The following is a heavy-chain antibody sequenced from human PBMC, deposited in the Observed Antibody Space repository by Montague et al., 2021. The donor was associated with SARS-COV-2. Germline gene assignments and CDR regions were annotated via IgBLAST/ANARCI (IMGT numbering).Heavy chain of an antibody. CDR3: ARGGLGNRGLDY. CDR2: TYLSGFT. J-gene: IGHJ4*02. CDR1: DVSLSSSTW. V-gene: IGHV4-4*02. Sequence: SETLSLTCVVSDVSLSSSTWWSWVRQSPGRGLEWVGETYLSGFTQYNPSVKSRVTISLDDSRSHFSLRLTSVTAADTAVYFCARGGLGNRGLDYWGQGALVTVSS. D-gene: IGHD3/OR15-3a*01.